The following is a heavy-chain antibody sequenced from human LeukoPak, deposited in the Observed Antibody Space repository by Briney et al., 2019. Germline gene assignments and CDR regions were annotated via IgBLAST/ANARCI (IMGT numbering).Heavy chain of an antibody. D-gene: IGHD6-13*01. CDR2: ISGSDGST. Sequence: PGGSLRLSCAASGFAFSSYAMNWVRQAPGKGLEWVSVISGSDGSTYYADSVKGRFTISRDNSKNTLYLQMNSLRAEDTAVYYCARDLRQREQQADYWGQGTLVTVSS. CDR3: ARDLRQREQQADY. V-gene: IGHV3-23*01. CDR1: GFAFSSYA. J-gene: IGHJ4*02.